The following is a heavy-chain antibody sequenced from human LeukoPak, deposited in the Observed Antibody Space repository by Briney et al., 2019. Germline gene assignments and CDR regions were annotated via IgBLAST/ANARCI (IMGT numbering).Heavy chain of an antibody. V-gene: IGHV3-74*01. CDR2: IYTEGDET. CDR1: GFSFISYW. D-gene: IGHD3-22*01. Sequence: PGGSLRLSCEVSGFSFISYWVHCVRHTPGKRRVWGSYIYTEGDETNYACSVKGRFTLSRDNAKNTLYLQMTGLRVDGTAVYFCARGPYYYDSVGRPEIWGHGTMVSVSS. J-gene: IGHJ3*02. CDR3: ARGPYYYDSVGRPEI.